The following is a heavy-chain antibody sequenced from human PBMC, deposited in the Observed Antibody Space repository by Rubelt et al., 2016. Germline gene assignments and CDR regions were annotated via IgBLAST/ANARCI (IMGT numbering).Heavy chain of an antibody. CDR3: ARESSPCVRGYCHH. CDR1: GDSVSSKSVA. Sequence: QVQLQQSGPGLVKPSQTLSLTCAISGDSVSSKSVAWNWIRQSPSRGLEWLGRTYYTSKWYSDYAVSMKSRISINPDTSKNQFSLRLESVIPEDTAVYYCARESSPCVRGYCHHWGQGTLVAVSS. V-gene: IGHV6-1*01. D-gene: IGHD5/OR15-5a*01. CDR2: TYYTSKWYS. J-gene: IGHJ4*02.